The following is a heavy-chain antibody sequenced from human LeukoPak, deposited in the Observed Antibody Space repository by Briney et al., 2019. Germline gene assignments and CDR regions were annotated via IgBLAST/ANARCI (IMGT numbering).Heavy chain of an antibody. CDR3: AKGGTIFGVVIFDY. CDR2: IRYDGSNK. Sequence: GGSLRLSCAASGFTFSSYGMHWVRQAPGKGLEWVAFIRYDGSNKYYADSVKGRFTISRDNSKNTLYLQMNSLRAEDTAVYYCAKGGTIFGVVIFDYWGQGTLVTVSS. J-gene: IGHJ4*02. CDR1: GFTFSSYG. D-gene: IGHD3-3*01. V-gene: IGHV3-30*02.